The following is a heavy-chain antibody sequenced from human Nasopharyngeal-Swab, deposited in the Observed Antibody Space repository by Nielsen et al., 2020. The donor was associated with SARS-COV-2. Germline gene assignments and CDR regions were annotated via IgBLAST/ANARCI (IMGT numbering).Heavy chain of an antibody. Sequence: GGSLRLSCAASGFAFGSYAMNWVRQAPGKGLEWVSFIRGTPYGATTEYAASVKGRFTFSRDDSKSVVYLQMNSLETEDTAVYYCTRGRRPDANTLYFYMDVWGKGTTVTVSS. CDR2: IRGTPYGATT. V-gene: IGHV3-49*04. J-gene: IGHJ6*03. CDR3: TRGRRPDANTLYFYMDV. CDR1: GFAFGSYA. D-gene: IGHD1-14*01.